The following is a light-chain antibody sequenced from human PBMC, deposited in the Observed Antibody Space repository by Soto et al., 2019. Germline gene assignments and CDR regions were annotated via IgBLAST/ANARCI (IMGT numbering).Light chain of an antibody. CDR3: QQRSNWPIT. J-gene: IGKJ5*01. CDR2: GAS. Sequence: IVMTPSPATLSVSPGARATLSCRASQSVSSNLAWYQQKPGQAPRLLIYGASNRATGIPARFSGSGSGTDFTLTISSLEPEDFAVYYCQQRSNWPITLGQGTRLEIK. V-gene: IGKV3-11*01. CDR1: QSVSSN.